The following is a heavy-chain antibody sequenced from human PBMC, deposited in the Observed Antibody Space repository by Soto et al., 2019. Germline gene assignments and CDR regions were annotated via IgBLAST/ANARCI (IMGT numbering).Heavy chain of an antibody. CDR3: TRVVVVPAAIGYYYYMDV. J-gene: IGHJ6*03. Sequence: EVQLVESGGGLVQPGGSLKLSCAASGFTFSGSAMHWVRQASGKGLEWVGRIRSKANRYATAYAASVKGRFTISRDDSKNTAYLQMNSLKTEDTAVYYCTRVVVVPAAIGYYYYMDVWGKGTTVTVSS. V-gene: IGHV3-73*01. CDR2: IRSKANRYAT. D-gene: IGHD2-2*02. CDR1: GFTFSGSA.